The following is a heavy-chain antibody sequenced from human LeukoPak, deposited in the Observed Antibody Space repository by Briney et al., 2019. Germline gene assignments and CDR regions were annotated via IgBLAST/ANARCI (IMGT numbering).Heavy chain of an antibody. D-gene: IGHD3-22*01. CDR2: ISSSSSYI. V-gene: IGHV3-21*04. Sequence: GGSLRRSCAASGFTFSSYSMNWVRQAPGKGLEWVSSISSSSSYIYYADSVKGRFTISRDNSKNTLYLQMNSLRAEDTAVYYCAKGDHYYDTSGDYYMDVWGKGTTVTVSS. CDR1: GFTFSSYS. J-gene: IGHJ6*03. CDR3: AKGDHYYDTSGDYYMDV.